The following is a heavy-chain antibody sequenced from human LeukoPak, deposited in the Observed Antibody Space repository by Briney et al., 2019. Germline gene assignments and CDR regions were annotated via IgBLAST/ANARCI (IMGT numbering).Heavy chain of an antibody. V-gene: IGHV1-2*02. CDR1: GYTLTGYC. CDR3: AFGIAAAGSTDY. Sequence: ASVKVSCKASGYTLTGYCMHWVRQAPGQGLEWMGWINPNSGGTNYAQKFQGRVTMTRDTSISTAYMELSRLRSGDTAVYYCAFGIAAAGSTDYWGQGTLVTVSS. CDR2: INPNSGGT. J-gene: IGHJ4*02. D-gene: IGHD6-13*01.